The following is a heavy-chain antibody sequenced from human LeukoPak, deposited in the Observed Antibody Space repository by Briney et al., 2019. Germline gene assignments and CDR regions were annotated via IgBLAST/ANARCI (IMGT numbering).Heavy chain of an antibody. V-gene: IGHV3-74*01. CDR3: ARVGGTTGYYYYGMDV. Sequence: PGGSLRLSCAASGFTFSNYLMHWVRQTPGKGLVWISRISTDGSFTNYADSVKGRFTISRDNSKNTLYLQMNSPRAEDTAVYYCARVGGTTGYYYYGMDVWGQGTTVTVSS. CDR1: GFTFSNYL. D-gene: IGHD1-7*01. CDR2: ISTDGSFT. J-gene: IGHJ6*02.